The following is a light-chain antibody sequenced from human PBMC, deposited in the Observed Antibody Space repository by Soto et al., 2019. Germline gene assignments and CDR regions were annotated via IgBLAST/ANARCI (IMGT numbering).Light chain of an antibody. V-gene: IGLV8-61*01. CDR1: SASVLTSYY. CDR2: STN. CDR3: ALYVGSGTVV. Sequence: QTFVSQDPSFSLSPGETVTLTCGLTSASVLTSYYPSWYQQTPGQAPRTLIYSTNIRSSGVPDRFSGSILGNKAALTITGAQADDESDYYCALYVGSGTVVFGGGTKVTVL. J-gene: IGLJ2*01.